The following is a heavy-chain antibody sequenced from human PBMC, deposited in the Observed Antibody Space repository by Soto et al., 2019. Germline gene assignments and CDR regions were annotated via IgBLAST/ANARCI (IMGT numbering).Heavy chain of an antibody. CDR2: IYHSGST. Sequence: PSETLSLTCTVSGGSISSGGYYWSWIRQHPGKGLEWIGYIYHSGSTYYNPSLKSRVTISVDRSKNQLSLKLSSVTAADTAVYYCAREDIVANYFDYWGQGTLVTVSS. CDR3: AREDIVANYFDY. CDR1: GGSISSGGYY. J-gene: IGHJ4*02. V-gene: IGHV4-30-2*01. D-gene: IGHD5-12*01.